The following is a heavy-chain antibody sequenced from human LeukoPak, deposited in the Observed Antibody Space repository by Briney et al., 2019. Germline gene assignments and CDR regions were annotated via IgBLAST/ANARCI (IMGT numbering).Heavy chain of an antibody. CDR2: ISSSGSTI. CDR1: GFTFSDYY. J-gene: IGHJ4*02. V-gene: IGHV3-11*04. CDR3: AAFIAVAGTYYFDY. D-gene: IGHD6-19*01. Sequence: PGGSLRLSCAASGFTFSDYYMSWIRQAPGKGLEWVSYISSSGSTIYYADSVKGRFTISRDNAKNSLYLQMNSLRAEDTAVYYCAAFIAVAGTYYFDYWGQGTLVTVSS.